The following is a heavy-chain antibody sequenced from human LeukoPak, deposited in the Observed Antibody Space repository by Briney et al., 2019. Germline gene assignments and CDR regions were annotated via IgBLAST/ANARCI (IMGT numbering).Heavy chain of an antibody. J-gene: IGHJ6*03. Sequence: SETLSLTCTVSGGSISSSHWSWIRRPPGKGLEWIGNIHTSGGTNYSPSLKSRVTISADTSRNQFSLKLSSVTAADTAVYYCARGTSTVVTPNYYYYYCMDVWGKGTTVTVSS. CDR1: GGSISSSH. V-gene: IGHV4-4*09. CDR3: ARGTSTVVTPNYYYYYCMDV. CDR2: IHTSGGT. D-gene: IGHD4-23*01.